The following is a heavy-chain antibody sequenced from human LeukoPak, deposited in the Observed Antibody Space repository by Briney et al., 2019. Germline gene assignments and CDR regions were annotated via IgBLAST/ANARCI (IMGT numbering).Heavy chain of an antibody. D-gene: IGHD5-18*01. Sequence: SETLSLTCTVSGGSISSYYWSWIRQPPGKGLEWIGYIYYSGSTNYNPSLKSRVTISVDTSKNQFSLKLSSVTAADTAVYYYAGDTAMVPDYYYGMDVWGQGTTVTVSS. CDR1: GGSISSYY. CDR2: IYYSGST. CDR3: AGDTAMVPDYYYGMDV. V-gene: IGHV4-59*08. J-gene: IGHJ6*02.